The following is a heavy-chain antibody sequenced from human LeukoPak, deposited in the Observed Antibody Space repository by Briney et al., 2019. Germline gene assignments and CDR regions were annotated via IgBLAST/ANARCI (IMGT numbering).Heavy chain of an antibody. CDR3: ARDSGSYSNHYYYYGMDV. J-gene: IGHJ6*02. CDR1: GGSISSSNW. Sequence: SGTLSLTCAVSGGSISSSNWWSWVRQPPGKGLEWIGEIYHSGSTNYNPSLKSRVTISVDTSKNQFSLKLSSVTAADTAVYYCARDSGSYSNHYYYYGMDVWGQGTTVTVSS. D-gene: IGHD1-26*01. CDR2: IYHSGST. V-gene: IGHV4-4*02.